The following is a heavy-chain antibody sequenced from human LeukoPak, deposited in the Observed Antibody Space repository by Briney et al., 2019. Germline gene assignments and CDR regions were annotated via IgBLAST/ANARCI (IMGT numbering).Heavy chain of an antibody. J-gene: IGHJ4*02. V-gene: IGHV4-61*02. CDR2: IYTSGST. Sequence: SQTLSLTCTVSVRSISSGSYYWSWIRQPAGKGLEWIGRIYTSGSTNYNPSLTSRVTISVDTSKNQFSLKLSSVTAADTAVYYCASLTVAAYFDYWGQGTLVTVSS. D-gene: IGHD4-23*01. CDR1: VRSISSGSYY. CDR3: ASLTVAAYFDY.